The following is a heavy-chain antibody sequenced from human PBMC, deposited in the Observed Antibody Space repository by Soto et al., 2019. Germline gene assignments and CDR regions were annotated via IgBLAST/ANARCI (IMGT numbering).Heavy chain of an antibody. Sequence: GGSLRLSCVGSGFTFTNNGMTWVRQAPGKGLEWVSTISGSADSTYYADSVKGRFTISRDNSKNTLYLQMNSLRVEDTAVYYCARVGRTGWLRLPIDSWGQGTLVTVSS. J-gene: IGHJ4*02. CDR1: GFTFTNNG. CDR3: ARVGRTGWLRLPIDS. V-gene: IGHV3-23*01. D-gene: IGHD6-19*01. CDR2: ISGSADST.